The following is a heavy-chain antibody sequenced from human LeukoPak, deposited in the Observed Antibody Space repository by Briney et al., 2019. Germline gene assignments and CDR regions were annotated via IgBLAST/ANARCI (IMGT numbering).Heavy chain of an antibody. J-gene: IGHJ5*02. CDR1: GYTFTGYY. D-gene: IGHD2-2*01. V-gene: IGHV1-2*06. Sequence: ASVKVSCKASGYTFTGYYMHWVRQAPGLGLEWMGRINPNSGGTNYAQKFQGRVTMTRDTSISTAYMELSRLRSDDTAVYYCARGSVVPAAINWFDPWGQGTLVTVSS. CDR2: INPNSGGT. CDR3: ARGSVVPAAINWFDP.